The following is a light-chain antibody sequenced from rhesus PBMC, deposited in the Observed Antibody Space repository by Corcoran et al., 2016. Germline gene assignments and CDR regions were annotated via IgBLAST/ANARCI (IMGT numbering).Light chain of an antibody. CDR2: AAS. CDR3: QQGYNTPPT. V-gene: IGKV1-18*01. J-gene: IGKJ4*01. Sequence: DIQMTQSPSSLSASVGDKVTITCRASQGISSWLAWYQQKPGKAPKLLIYAASSLQSGVPSRVSGSGSGTDYTLTFSSLQPEDFATYYCQQGYNTPPTFGGGTKVEIK. CDR1: QGISSW.